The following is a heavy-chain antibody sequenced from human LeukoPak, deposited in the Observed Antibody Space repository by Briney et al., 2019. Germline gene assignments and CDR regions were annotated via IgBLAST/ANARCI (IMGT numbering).Heavy chain of an antibody. D-gene: IGHD6-19*01. Sequence: GGSLRLSCAASGFTFSSYGMHWARQAPGQGLEWVAFIRYDGSNKYYADSVKGRFTISRDNSKNTLYLQMNSLRAEDTAVYYCAKARGQWLVDFDYWGQGTLVTVSS. CDR2: IRYDGSNK. CDR3: AKARGQWLVDFDY. CDR1: GFTFSSYG. V-gene: IGHV3-30*02. J-gene: IGHJ4*02.